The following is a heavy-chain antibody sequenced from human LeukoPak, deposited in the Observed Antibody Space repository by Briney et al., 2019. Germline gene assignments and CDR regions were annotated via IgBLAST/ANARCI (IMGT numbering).Heavy chain of an antibody. J-gene: IGHJ4*02. V-gene: IGHV1-18*01. CDR2: ISANNGDT. D-gene: IGHD3-10*01. CDR3: ARDYEFGDPDFDF. Sequence: GASVKVSCKASGYTFTSYGINWVRQAPGQGLEWMGWISANNGDTNYAQKFQDRVTMTTDTPTSTGYMELRSLRSDDTAVYYCARDYEFGDPDFDFWGQGPLVTVSS. CDR1: GYTFTSYG.